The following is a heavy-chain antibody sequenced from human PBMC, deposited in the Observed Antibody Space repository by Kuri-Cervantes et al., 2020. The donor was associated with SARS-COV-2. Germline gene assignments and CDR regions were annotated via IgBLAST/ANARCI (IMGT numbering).Heavy chain of an antibody. J-gene: IGHJ6*01. D-gene: IGHD1-14*01. Sequence: GGSLRLSCAASGFTFSSYAMSWVRQAPGKGLEWVSAISGSGGSTYYADSVKGRFTISRDNSKNTLYLQMNSLRAEDTAVYYCAKASSVGIPGLYYYYGMDVWGQGSTVTFSS. CDR3: AKASSVGIPGLYYYYGMDV. V-gene: IGHV3-23*01. CDR1: GFTFSSYA. CDR2: ISGSGGST.